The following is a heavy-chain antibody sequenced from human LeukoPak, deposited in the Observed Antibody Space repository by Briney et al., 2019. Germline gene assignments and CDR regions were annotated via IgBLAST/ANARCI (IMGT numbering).Heavy chain of an antibody. CDR1: GYSFTRNW. J-gene: IGHJ2*01. Sequence: GESLKISCKGSGYSFTRNWIGWVRQMPGKGLEWMGIIHPGESDTRYSPSFQGQVTISANKSINTAYLQWSSLKASDTAMYYCARRVVNNRNWYFNLWGRGTLVTVSS. D-gene: IGHD4-23*01. V-gene: IGHV5-51*01. CDR3: ARRVVNNRNWYFNL. CDR2: IHPGESDT.